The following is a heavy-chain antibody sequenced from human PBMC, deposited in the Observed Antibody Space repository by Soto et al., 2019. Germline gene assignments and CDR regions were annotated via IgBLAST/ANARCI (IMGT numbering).Heavy chain of an antibody. D-gene: IGHD1-26*01. J-gene: IGHJ3*02. CDR2: IRSSGSTI. CDR3: ARDSDVDAFDI. CDR1: GFTFSSYE. V-gene: IGHV3-48*03. Sequence: EVQLVESGGGLVQPGGSLRLSCGASGFTFSSYEMNWVRQAPGKGLEWVSYIRSSGSTIYYADSVKSRFTISRDNAKNSLYLQMNSLRAEDTGVYYCARDSDVDAFDIWGQGTMVTVSS.